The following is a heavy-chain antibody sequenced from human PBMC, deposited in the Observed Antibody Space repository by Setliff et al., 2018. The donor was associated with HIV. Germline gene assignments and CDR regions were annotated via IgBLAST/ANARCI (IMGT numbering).Heavy chain of an antibody. CDR1: GGSISSYY. V-gene: IGHV4-4*07. D-gene: IGHD3-10*01. J-gene: IGHJ6*03. Sequence: SETLSLTCTVSGGSISSYYWSWIRQPAGKGLEWIGRIYTSGSTNYNPSLKSRVTISVDTSKNQFSLKLSSVTAADTAVYYCARDGPALYDSGIRYYYMDLWGEGTTVTVSS. CDR3: ARDGPALYDSGIRYYYMDL. CDR2: IYTSGST.